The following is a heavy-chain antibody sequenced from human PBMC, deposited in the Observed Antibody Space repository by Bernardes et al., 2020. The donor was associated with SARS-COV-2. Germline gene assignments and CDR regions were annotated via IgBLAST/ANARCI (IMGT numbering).Heavy chain of an antibody. CDR3: ARGGYGDYGAGFDY. CDR1: GFTFDDYG. Sequence: GGSLRLSCAASGFTFDDYGMSWVRQAPGKGLEWVSGINWNGGSTGYADSVKGRFTISRDNAKNSLYLQMNSLRAEDTALYYCARGGYGDYGAGFDYWGQGTLVTVSS. J-gene: IGHJ4*02. D-gene: IGHD4-17*01. CDR2: INWNGGST. V-gene: IGHV3-20*04.